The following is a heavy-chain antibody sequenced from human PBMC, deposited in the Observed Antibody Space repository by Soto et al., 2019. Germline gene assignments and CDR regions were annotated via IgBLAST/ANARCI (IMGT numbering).Heavy chain of an antibody. Sequence: EVQLLESGGHLVQPGGSLRLSCAASGFTFSKYAMTWVRQAPGKGLEWVSSISGNGNNTYYADSVKGRFTISRDNSNNTLYVQMNSLRAEDTAVYYCAKARIITSRGDALDMWGQGTMVTVSS. CDR1: GFTFSKYA. D-gene: IGHD3-10*01. CDR3: AKARIITSRGDALDM. V-gene: IGHV3-23*01. J-gene: IGHJ3*02. CDR2: ISGNGNNT.